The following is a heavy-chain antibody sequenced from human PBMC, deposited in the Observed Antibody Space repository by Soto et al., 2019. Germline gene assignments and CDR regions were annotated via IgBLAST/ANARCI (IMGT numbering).Heavy chain of an antibody. Sequence: GGSLRLSCAASGFTFSSYAMSWVRQAPGKGLEWVSAISGSGGSTYYADSVKGRFTISRDNSKNTLYLQMNSLRAEDTAVYYCATHRVAATRNYYMDVWGKGTTVTAP. CDR1: GFTFSSYA. CDR2: ISGSGGST. V-gene: IGHV3-23*01. CDR3: ATHRVAATRNYYMDV. J-gene: IGHJ6*03. D-gene: IGHD2-15*01.